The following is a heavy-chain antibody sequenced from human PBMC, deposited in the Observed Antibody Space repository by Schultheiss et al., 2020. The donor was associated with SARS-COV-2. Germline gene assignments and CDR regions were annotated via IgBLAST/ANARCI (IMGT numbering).Heavy chain of an antibody. V-gene: IGHV4-30-4*01. CDR2: ISYGGST. Sequence: SQTLSLTCSVSGGSITSGDYYWSWVRQPPGKGLEWIGYISYGGSTYYNPSLESRITISMDTSRTQFSLRLSSVTAADTAVYYCARTTVTTYHSVFDYWGQGTLVTVSS. CDR1: GGSITSGDYY. D-gene: IGHD4-17*01. J-gene: IGHJ4*02. CDR3: ARTTVTTYHSVFDY.